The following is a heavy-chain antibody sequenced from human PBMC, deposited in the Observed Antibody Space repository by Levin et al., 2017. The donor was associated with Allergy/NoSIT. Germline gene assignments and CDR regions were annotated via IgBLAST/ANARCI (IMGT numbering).Heavy chain of an antibody. J-gene: IGHJ4*02. V-gene: IGHV3-23*01. CDR2: ISGSGAII. CDR3: AKKAVAGTGIGNYFDY. CDR1: GFTFSSYT. D-gene: IGHD6-19*01. Sequence: LSLTCAASGFTFSSYTMNWVRQAPGKGLEWVSVISGSGAIIYYADSVKGRFTISRDNSKNTLYLQMNSLRADDTAVYYCAKKAVAGTGIGNYFDYWGQGTLVPVSS.